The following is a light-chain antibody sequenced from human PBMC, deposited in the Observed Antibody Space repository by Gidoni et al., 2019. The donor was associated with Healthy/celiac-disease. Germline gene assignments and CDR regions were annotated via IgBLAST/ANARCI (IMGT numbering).Light chain of an antibody. J-gene: IGKJ3*01. CDR2: DAS. CDR3: QQYDNLPFT. V-gene: IGKV1-33*01. Sequence: DMQMTQSPSSLSASVGDRVTITCQASQDISNYLNGYQQKPGKAPKLLIYDASNLETGVPSRFSGSGSGTDFTFTISSLQPADIATYYCQQYDNLPFTFGPGTKVDIK. CDR1: QDISNY.